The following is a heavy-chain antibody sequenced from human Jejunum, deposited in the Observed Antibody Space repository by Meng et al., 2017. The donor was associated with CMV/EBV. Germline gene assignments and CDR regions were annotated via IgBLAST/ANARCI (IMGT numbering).Heavy chain of an antibody. D-gene: IGHD6-13*01. J-gene: IGHJ4*02. CDR1: GFTFSSYA. CDR3: ARGTGSGSWLIDS. CDR2: IPFDGNNE. V-gene: IGHV3-30*04. Sequence: SGFTFSSYAMHWVRQAPGKGLEWVAVIPFDGNNEHYADSVKGRFTISRDNSKNTLYLQVNSLGLEDTGVYYCARGTGSGSWLIDSWGQGTLVTVSS.